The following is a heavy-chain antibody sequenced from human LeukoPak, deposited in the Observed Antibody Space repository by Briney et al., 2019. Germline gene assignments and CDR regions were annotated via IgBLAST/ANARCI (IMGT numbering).Heavy chain of an antibody. V-gene: IGHV4-61*01. CDR3: ARVDRITIFGVVTNNYYFDY. Sequence: SETLSLTCTVSGGSISSGSYYWSWIRQPPGKGLEWIGYIYYSGSTNYNPSLKSRVTISVDTSKNQFSLKLSSVTAADTAVYYCARVDRITIFGVVTNNYYFDYWGQGTLVTVSS. J-gene: IGHJ4*02. CDR2: IYYSGST. D-gene: IGHD3-3*01. CDR1: GGSISSGSYY.